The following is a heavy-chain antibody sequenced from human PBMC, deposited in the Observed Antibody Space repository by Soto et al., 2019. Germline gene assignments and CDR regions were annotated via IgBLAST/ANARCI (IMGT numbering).Heavy chain of an antibody. CDR1: GFTFSSYW. V-gene: IGHV3-7*01. CDR3: ARDPMKKYYYDSSGYGNFDY. CDR2: IKQGGSEK. J-gene: IGHJ4*02. D-gene: IGHD3-22*01. Sequence: LRLSCAASGFTFSSYWMSWVRQAPGKGLEWVANIKQGGSEKYYVDSVKGRFTISRDNAKNSLYLQMNSLRAEDTAVYYCARDPMKKYYYDSSGYGNFDYWGQGTLVTVSS.